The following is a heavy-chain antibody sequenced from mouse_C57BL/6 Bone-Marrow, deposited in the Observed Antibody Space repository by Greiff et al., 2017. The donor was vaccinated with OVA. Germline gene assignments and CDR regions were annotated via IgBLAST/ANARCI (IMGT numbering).Heavy chain of an antibody. J-gene: IGHJ3*01. Sequence: QVQLQQSGAELARPGASVKMSCKASGYTFTSYTMHWVKQRPGPGLEWIGYINPSSGYTKYNQKFKDKATLTADKSSSTSYMQLSSLTSEDSAVYYCAKAGYSLFAYWGQGTLVTVSA. CDR2: INPSSGYT. D-gene: IGHD2-3*01. CDR1: GYTFTSYT. V-gene: IGHV1-4*01. CDR3: AKAGYSLFAY.